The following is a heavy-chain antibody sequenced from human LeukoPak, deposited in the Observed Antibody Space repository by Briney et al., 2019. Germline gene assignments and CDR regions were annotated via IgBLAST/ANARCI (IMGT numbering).Heavy chain of an antibody. V-gene: IGHV1-69*13. D-gene: IGHD3-10*01. Sequence: ASVKVSCKASGGTFSSYAISWVRQAPGQGLEWMGGIIPIFGTANYAQKFQGRVTIIADESTSTAYMELSSLRSEDTAVYYCASGPYYYNYYFDYWGQGTLVTVSS. J-gene: IGHJ4*02. CDR1: GGTFSSYA. CDR3: ASGPYYYNYYFDY. CDR2: IIPIFGTA.